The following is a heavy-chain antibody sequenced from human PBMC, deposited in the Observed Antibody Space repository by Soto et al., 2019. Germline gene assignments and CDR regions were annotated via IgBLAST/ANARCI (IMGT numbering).Heavy chain of an antibody. D-gene: IGHD3-10*01. Sequence: GGSLRLSCTASEFTFSNYYMNWVRQAPGKGLEWVSPIGSTGDFKAYAVSVNGRFTISRDNAKNSLYLQMNSLRVEDTAVYFCAGTYGSADSWGQGTLVTVSS. CDR1: EFTFSNYY. J-gene: IGHJ5*01. CDR2: IGSTGDFK. V-gene: IGHV3-21*01. CDR3: AGTYGSADS.